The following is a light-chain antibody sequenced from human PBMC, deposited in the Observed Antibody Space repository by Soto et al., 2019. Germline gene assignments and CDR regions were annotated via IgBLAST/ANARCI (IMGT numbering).Light chain of an antibody. J-gene: IGLJ2*01. V-gene: IGLV3-21*04. CDR1: NIGSKS. CDR2: YDS. CDR3: QVWDSSSDHVV. Sequence: SYELTQPPSASVAPGRTARITCGGNNIGSKSVHWYQQKPGQAPVLVIYYDSDRPSGIPERFSGSNSGNTATLTISRVEAGDEADCYCQVWDSSSDHVVFGGGTKLTVL.